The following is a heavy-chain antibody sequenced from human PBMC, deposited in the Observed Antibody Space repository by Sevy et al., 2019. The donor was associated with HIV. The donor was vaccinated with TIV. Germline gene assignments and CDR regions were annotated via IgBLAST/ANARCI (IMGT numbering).Heavy chain of an antibody. CDR2: INPNSGGT. D-gene: IGHD3-10*01. J-gene: IGHJ4*02. CDR3: ARDSRLRYGSGSYSY. CDR1: GYTLTGYY. Sequence: ASVKVSCKASGYTLTGYYMHWVRQAPGQGLEWMGWINPNSGGTNYAQKFQGRVTMTRDTSISTAYMELSRLRSDDTAVYYCARDSRLRYGSGSYSYWGQGTLVTVSS. V-gene: IGHV1-2*02.